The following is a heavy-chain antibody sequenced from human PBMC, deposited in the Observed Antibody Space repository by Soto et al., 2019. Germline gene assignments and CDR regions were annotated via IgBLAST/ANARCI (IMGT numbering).Heavy chain of an antibody. CDR3: ARDLGYCSSTSCLLEYYYGMDV. CDR2: ISYDGSNK. CDR1: GFTFSSYA. D-gene: IGHD2-2*01. V-gene: IGHV3-30-3*01. Sequence: QVQLVESGGGVVQPGRSLRLSCAASGFTFSSYAMHWVRQAPGKGLEWVAVISYDGSNKYYADSVKGRFTISRDNSKNTLYLQMNSLRAEDTAVYYCARDLGYCSSTSCLLEYYYGMDVWGQGTTVTVSS. J-gene: IGHJ6*02.